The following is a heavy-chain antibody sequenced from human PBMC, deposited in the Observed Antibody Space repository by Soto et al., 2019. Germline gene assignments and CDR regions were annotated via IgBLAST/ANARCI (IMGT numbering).Heavy chain of an antibody. D-gene: IGHD2-2*01. Sequence: QVQLVQSGSELKKPGASVKVSCKASGYTFTSYAMNWVRQAPGQGLEWMGWINTNTGNPTYAQGFPGRFVFSLDTSGSTAYLQICGLKAEDTAVYYCARGGIVVVPDARGIKSNYYYYYGMDVWGQGTTVTVSS. V-gene: IGHV7-4-1*01. CDR2: INTNTGNP. CDR3: ARGGIVVVPDARGIKSNYYYYYGMDV. J-gene: IGHJ6*02. CDR1: GYTFTSYA.